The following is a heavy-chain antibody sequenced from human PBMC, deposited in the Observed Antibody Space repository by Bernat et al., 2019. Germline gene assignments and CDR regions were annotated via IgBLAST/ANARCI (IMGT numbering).Heavy chain of an antibody. V-gene: IGHV1-2*02. CDR2: INPNSGGT. J-gene: IGHJ6*02. D-gene: IGHD3-9*01. Sequence: QVQLVQSGAEVKKPGASVKVSCKASGYTFTGYYMHWVRQAPGQGLEWMGWINPNSGGTNYAQKFQGRVTMTRDTSISTAYMELGRLRSDDTAVYYCARDPELRYSIPYYYYYYGMDVWGQGTTVTVSS. CDR3: ARDPELRYSIPYYYYYYGMDV. CDR1: GYTFTGYY.